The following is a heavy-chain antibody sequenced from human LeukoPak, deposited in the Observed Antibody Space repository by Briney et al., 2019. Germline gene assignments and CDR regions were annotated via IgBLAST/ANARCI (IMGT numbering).Heavy chain of an antibody. J-gene: IGHJ6*04. D-gene: IGHD4-17*01. CDR2: ISYDGSNK. V-gene: IGHV3-30*18. CDR1: GFTFSGYG. Sequence: GRSLRLSCAASGFTFSGYGMHWVRQAPGKGLEWVAVISYDGSNKYYADSVKGRFTISRDNSKNTLYLQMNSLRAEDTAVYYCAKDGDYGDYGSLSYYYYYYGMDVWGKGTTVTVSS. CDR3: AKDGDYGDYGSLSYYYYYYGMDV.